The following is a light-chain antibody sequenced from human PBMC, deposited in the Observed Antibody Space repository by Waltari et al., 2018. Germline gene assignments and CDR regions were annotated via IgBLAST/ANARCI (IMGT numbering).Light chain of an antibody. CDR2: WAS. J-gene: IGKJ2*01. Sequence: DIVMTQSPDSLAVSLGERATINCKSSQSVLYSSNNKNYLAWYQQKPGQPPKLLIYWASTRESGVPDRFSGSGSGTDFTLTSSSLQAEDVAVYYCQQYYNTLYTFGQGTKLEIK. V-gene: IGKV4-1*01. CDR1: QSVLYSSNNKNY. CDR3: QQYYNTLYT.